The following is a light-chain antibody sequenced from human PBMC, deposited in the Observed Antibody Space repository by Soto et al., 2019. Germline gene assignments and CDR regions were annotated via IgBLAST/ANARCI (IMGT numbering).Light chain of an antibody. V-gene: IGKV1-9*01. CDR3: QQRNSYPIT. CDR1: QGISSY. CDR2: TAS. Sequence: DIQLTQSPSFLSASVGDRVTITCRASQGISSYLAWYQQKPGKAPNLLIHTASTLQSGVPSRFSGSGSGTEFPLTISRLQHEYFATYYCQQRNSYPITCGQGTRLEIK. J-gene: IGKJ5*01.